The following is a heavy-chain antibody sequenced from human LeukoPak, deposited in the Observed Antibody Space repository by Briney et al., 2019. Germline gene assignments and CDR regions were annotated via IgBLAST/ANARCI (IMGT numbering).Heavy chain of an antibody. CDR3: AKHPYYYDSSGYYYRD. CDR2: ISGSGGST. J-gene: IGHJ4*02. D-gene: IGHD3-22*01. CDR1: GFTFSSYA. Sequence: PGGSLRLSCAASGFTFSSYAMSWVRQAPGKGLEWASAISGSGGSTYYADSVKGRFTISRDNSKNTLYLQMNSLRAEDTAVYYCAKHPYYYDSSGYYYRDWGQGTLVTVSS. V-gene: IGHV3-23*01.